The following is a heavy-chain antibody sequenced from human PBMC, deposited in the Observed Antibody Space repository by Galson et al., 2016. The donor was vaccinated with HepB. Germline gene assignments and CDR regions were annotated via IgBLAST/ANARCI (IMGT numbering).Heavy chain of an antibody. Sequence: SLRLSCAASGFTVSSNYMNWVRQPPGKGLEWVSLIYISGGAYYADSVKGRFTFSRDNSKNTLYLQMNSLRAKDTAIYYCARGGPHNNYFDYWGQGTLVTVSS. D-gene: IGHD1-1*01. J-gene: IGHJ4*02. CDR2: IYISGGA. CDR1: GFTVSSNY. V-gene: IGHV3-53*01. CDR3: ARGGPHNNYFDY.